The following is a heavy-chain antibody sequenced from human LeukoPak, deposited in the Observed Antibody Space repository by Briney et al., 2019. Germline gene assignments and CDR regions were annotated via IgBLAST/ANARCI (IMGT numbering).Heavy chain of an antibody. CDR2: FSYSGTA. CDR3: ARPSSGYYNDYMDV. J-gene: IGHJ6*03. V-gene: IGHV4-39*01. Sequence: PSETLSLTCTVSGGSITSSSYYWGWIRQPPGKGLEWIGSFSYSGTAYFNPSLESRVTMSVDTSNNQVSLNVSSVTAADTGVYYCARPSSGYYNDYMDVWGKGTLVTVSS. D-gene: IGHD3-22*01. CDR1: GGSITSSSYY.